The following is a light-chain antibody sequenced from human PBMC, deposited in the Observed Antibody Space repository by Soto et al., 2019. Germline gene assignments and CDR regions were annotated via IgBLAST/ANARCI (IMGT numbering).Light chain of an antibody. CDR1: SSNMGTYT. V-gene: IGLV1-44*01. CDR2: SDN. J-gene: IGLJ2*01. Sequence: QSVLTQPPSASGTPGQRVTISCSGSSSNMGTYTVNWYQQLPRAAPKLLIYSDNQRPSGVSYRFSAYKSGTSAALAITGLQYDDEADYYCAAWDGSLNHIVFGGVTKLTVL. CDR3: AAWDGSLNHIV.